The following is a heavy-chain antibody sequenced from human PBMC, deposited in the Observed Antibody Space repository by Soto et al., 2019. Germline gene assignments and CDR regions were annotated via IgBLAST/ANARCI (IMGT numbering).Heavy chain of an antibody. CDR2: ISYDGSNK. D-gene: IGHD1-26*01. CDR1: GFTFSSYA. V-gene: IGHV3-30-3*01. J-gene: IGHJ4*02. CDR3: AREMARGADSVGYFDY. Sequence: GGSLRLSCAASGFTFSSYAMHWVRQAPGKGLEWVAVISYDGSNKYYADSVKGRFTISRDNSKNTLYLQMNSLRAEDTAVYYCAREMARGADSVGYFDYWGQGTLVTVSS.